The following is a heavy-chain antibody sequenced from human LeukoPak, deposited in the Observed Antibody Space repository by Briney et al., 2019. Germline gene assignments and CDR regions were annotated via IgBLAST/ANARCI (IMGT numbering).Heavy chain of an antibody. CDR2: IGTAGDT. CDR1: GFTFSSYD. CDR3: ARAPSGAFDI. Sequence: GGSLRLSCAAFGFTFSSYDMHWVRQATGKGLEWVSAIGTAGDTYYPGSVKGRFTISRENAKNSLYLQMNSLRAGDTAVYYCARAPSGAFDIWGQGTMDTVSS. V-gene: IGHV3-13*01. D-gene: IGHD3-3*01. J-gene: IGHJ3*02.